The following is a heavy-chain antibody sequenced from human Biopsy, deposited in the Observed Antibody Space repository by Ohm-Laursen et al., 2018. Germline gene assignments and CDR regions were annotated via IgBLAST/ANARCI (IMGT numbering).Heavy chain of an antibody. CDR3: ARRPYGGTRYWYFDL. D-gene: IGHD4-23*01. CDR2: IYYSGTT. Sequence: SETLSLTCPVSGGSVSSGGFYWSWIRQHPGKGLEWIGYIYYSGTTYYNPSLKSLVTISVDTSKNQFSLKLNPVTAADTAVYYCARRPYGGTRYWYFDLWGRGTLVTVSS. J-gene: IGHJ2*01. V-gene: IGHV4-31*01. CDR1: GGSVSSGGFY.